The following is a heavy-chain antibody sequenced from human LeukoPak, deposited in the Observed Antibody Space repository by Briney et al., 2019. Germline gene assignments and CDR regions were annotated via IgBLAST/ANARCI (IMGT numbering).Heavy chain of an antibody. CDR2: IYYSGST. Sequence: SETLSLTCTVSGGSISSGDYYWSWIRQPPGKGLEWIGYIYYSGSTYYNPSLKSRVTISVDMSKNQFSLKLSSVTAADTAVYYCARALSGSYPDYWGQGTLVTVSS. CDR1: GGSISSGDYY. V-gene: IGHV4-30-4*08. J-gene: IGHJ4*02. D-gene: IGHD1-26*01. CDR3: ARALSGSYPDY.